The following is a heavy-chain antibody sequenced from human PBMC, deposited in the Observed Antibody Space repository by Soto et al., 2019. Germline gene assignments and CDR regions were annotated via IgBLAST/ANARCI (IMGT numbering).Heavy chain of an antibody. V-gene: IGHV4-34*01. CDR1: GGSFSGYY. Sequence: SETLSLTCAVYGGSFSGYYWSWIRQPPGKXLEWIGEINHSGSTNYNPSLKSRVTISVDTSKNQFSLKLSSVTAADTAVYYCVRRHIQAITIFGVVIGFSGMDVWGQGTTVTVSS. CDR2: INHSGST. J-gene: IGHJ6*02. D-gene: IGHD3-3*01. CDR3: VRRHIQAITIFGVVIGFSGMDV.